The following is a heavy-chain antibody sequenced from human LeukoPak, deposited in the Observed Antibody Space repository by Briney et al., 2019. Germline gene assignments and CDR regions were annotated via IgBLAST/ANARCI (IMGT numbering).Heavy chain of an antibody. D-gene: IGHD2-2*01. J-gene: IGHJ6*02. V-gene: IGHV6-1*01. CDR3: ARSTYCSSTSCYRHYGMDV. CDR2: TSYRSKWYN. Sequence: SQTLSLTCAISGDSVSSNSDAWNWISQSPSRGLEWLGSTSYRSKWYNDCAVSVKSRISINPDTSKNQFSLQLNSVTPEDTAVYYCARSTYCSSTSCYRHYGMDVWGRGTTDTVSS. CDR1: GDSVSSNSDA.